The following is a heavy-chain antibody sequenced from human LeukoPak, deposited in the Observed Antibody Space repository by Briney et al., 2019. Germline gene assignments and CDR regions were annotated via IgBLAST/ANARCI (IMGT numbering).Heavy chain of an antibody. Sequence: GESLKISCKGSGYSFTTYWIGWVRQMPGKGLEWMGIIYPGDSDTRYSPSFQGQVIISADKSITTAYLQWSSLRASDTAMYYCARLLRYSDGGYFDYWGQGTLVTVSS. CDR2: IYPGDSDT. V-gene: IGHV5-51*01. D-gene: IGHD3-9*01. CDR1: GYSFTTYW. J-gene: IGHJ4*02. CDR3: ARLLRYSDGGYFDY.